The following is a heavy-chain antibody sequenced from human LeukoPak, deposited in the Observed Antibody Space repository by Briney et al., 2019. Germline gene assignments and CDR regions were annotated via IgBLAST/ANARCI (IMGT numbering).Heavy chain of an antibody. CDR1: GDSVRSGDFY. D-gene: IGHD6-13*01. CDR3: ARQLAQSEGRAFDI. J-gene: IGHJ3*02. CDR2: VHHTGST. V-gene: IGHV4-61*08. Sequence: SETLSLTCTVSGDSVRSGDFYWSWIRQPPGGGLKWIAYVHHTGSTNYNPSLRSRVTISIDTSKNQFSLTLNSATAADTAVYYCARQLAQSEGRAFDIWGQGTMVTVSS.